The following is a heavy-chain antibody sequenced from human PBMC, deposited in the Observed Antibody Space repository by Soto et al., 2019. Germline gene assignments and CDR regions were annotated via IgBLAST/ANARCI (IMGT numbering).Heavy chain of an antibody. J-gene: IGHJ4*02. CDR1: GLTFSNNG. D-gene: IGHD3-3*01. V-gene: IGHV3-30*03. CDR2: ISNDESDT. CDR3: VTGHWNYFSF. Sequence: GESLRLSCAASGLTFSNNGMHWVRQAPGKGLEWVAFISNDESDTYYVDSVKGRFSISRDNSQNTLYLKMNSLRGEDTAVYYCVTGHWNYFSFCGQRTLVPVSS.